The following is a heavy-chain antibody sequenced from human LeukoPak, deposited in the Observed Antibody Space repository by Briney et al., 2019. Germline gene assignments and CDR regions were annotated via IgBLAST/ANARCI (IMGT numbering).Heavy chain of an antibody. V-gene: IGHV3-9*01. CDR3: AKEWGAYYDSSGYGVDY. J-gene: IGHJ4*02. D-gene: IGHD3-22*01. CDR2: ISWNSGSI. CDR1: GFTFDDYA. Sequence: PGGSLRLSCAASGFTFDDYAMHWVRQVPGKGLEWVSGISWNSGSIGYADSVKGRFTISRDNAKNSLYLQMNSLRAEDTALYYCAKEWGAYYDSSGYGVDYWGQGTLVTVSS.